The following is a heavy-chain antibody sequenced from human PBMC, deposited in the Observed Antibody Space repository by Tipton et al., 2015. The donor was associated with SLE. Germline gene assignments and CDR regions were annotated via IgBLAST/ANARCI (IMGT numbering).Heavy chain of an antibody. D-gene: IGHD4-17*01. CDR2: IDPSDSYT. CDR1: GYTFNSYW. J-gene: IGHJ4*02. Sequence: VQLVQSGAEVKKPGESLKISCKASGYTFNSYWIHWVRQMPGKGLEWMGTIDPSDSYTNYSPSFRGHVTISADKSVSTVFLQWSSLEASDSAIYYCTTMDHGDSDSWGQGTLLTVSS. CDR3: TTMDHGDSDS. V-gene: IGHV5-10-1*01.